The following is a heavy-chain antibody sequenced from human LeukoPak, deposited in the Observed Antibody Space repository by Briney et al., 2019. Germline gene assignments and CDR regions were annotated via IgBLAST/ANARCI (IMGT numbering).Heavy chain of an antibody. CDR3: TTGRYYYDSSGYSPFDY. D-gene: IGHD3-22*01. Sequence: GGSLRLSCAASGFTFSGSAMHWVRQASGKGLEWVGRIRSKANSYATAYAASVKGRFTISRDDSKNTAYLQMNSLKTEDTAVYYCTTGRYYYDSSGYSPFDYWGQGTLVTVSS. V-gene: IGHV3-73*01. J-gene: IGHJ4*02. CDR2: IRSKANSYAT. CDR1: GFTFSGSA.